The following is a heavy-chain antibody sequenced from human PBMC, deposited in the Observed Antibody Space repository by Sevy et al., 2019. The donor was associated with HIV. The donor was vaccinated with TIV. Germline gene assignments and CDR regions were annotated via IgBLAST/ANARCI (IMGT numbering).Heavy chain of an antibody. CDR1: GYTFTSYD. V-gene: IGHV1-8*01. CDR3: SIGGGSSWYGPSLDAFDI. Sequence: ASVKVSCKASGYTFTSYDINWVRQATGQGLEWMGWMNPNSGNTGYAQKFQGSVTMTRNTSISTAYMELGSLRSEDTAVYYCSIGGGSSWYGPSLDAFDIWGQGTMVTVSS. CDR2: MNPNSGNT. D-gene: IGHD6-13*01. J-gene: IGHJ3*02.